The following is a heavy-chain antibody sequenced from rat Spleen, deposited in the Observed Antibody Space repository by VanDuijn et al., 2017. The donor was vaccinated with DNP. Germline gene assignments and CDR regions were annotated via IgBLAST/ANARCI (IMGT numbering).Heavy chain of an antibody. CDR2: IHSDGGNT. CDR3: ARVGDYHDGGDGDVLDV. V-gene: IGHV5-58*01. Sequence: EVQLMETGGGLVQPGRSLKLSCVASGFTFSTYWMFWIRQAPGKGLEWVASIHSDGGNTYYPESVKGRFTISRDNAKNTLYLQMDSLRSEDTATYYCARVGDYHDGGDGDVLDVWGQGTSVTVSS. J-gene: IGHJ4*01. D-gene: IGHD1-12*02. CDR1: GFTFSTYW.